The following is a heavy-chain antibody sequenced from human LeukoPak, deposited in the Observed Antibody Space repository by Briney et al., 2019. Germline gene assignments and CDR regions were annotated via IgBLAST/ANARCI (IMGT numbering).Heavy chain of an antibody. D-gene: IGHD3-3*01. V-gene: IGHV3-30*02. CDR2: IRYDGSNK. J-gene: IGHJ4*02. CDR1: GFTFSSYG. CDR3: AKEIKFLEWLDSSQYFDY. Sequence: PGGSLRLSCAASGFTFSSYGMHWVGQAPGKGLEGVAFIRYDGSNKYYADSVTGRFTISRDNSKNTLYLQMNSLRAEDTAVYYCAKEIKFLEWLDSSQYFDYWGQGTLVTVSS.